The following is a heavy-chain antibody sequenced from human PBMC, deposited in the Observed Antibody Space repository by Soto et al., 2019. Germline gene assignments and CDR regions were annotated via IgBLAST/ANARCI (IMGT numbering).Heavy chain of an antibody. CDR3: AGRQQNYYYYGMDV. Sequence: QVQLVESGGGVVQPGRSLTVSCAASGISISTYAMHWVRQAPGKGLEWVAVISQDGSVKYYAHSVKGRFTISRDNPKNTLFLQMNSLGAHDTAVYYCAGRQQNYYYYGMDVWGQGTTVTVSS. J-gene: IGHJ6*02. D-gene: IGHD6-13*01. CDR2: ISQDGSVK. CDR1: GISISTYA. V-gene: IGHV3-30*03.